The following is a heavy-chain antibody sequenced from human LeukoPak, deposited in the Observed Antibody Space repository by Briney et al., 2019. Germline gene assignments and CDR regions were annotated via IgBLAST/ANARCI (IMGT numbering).Heavy chain of an antibody. CDR1: GDSIGSHY. CDR3: ARDYYDSRGEAFDI. Sequence: PSETLSLTCTVSGDSIGSHYWSWIRQPPGKGLEWIGYIFHVGSTNYNPSLKSRVTISVDTSKTQFSLKLNSVTAADTAVYYCARDYYDSRGEAFDIWGQGTMVTVSS. V-gene: IGHV4-59*11. D-gene: IGHD3-22*01. J-gene: IGHJ3*02. CDR2: IFHVGST.